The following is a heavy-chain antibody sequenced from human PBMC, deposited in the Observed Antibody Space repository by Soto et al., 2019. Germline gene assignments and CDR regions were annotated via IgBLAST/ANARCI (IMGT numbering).Heavy chain of an antibody. V-gene: IGHV3-74*01. Sequence: PGGSLRLSCAASGFTFSIYWMHWVRQAPGKGLVWVSRINGDGSSTSYADSVKGGFTISRDNAKNTLYLQMNSRRAEDTGVYYCASIPPSAVGATSEVDEGGQGILVTDS. D-gene: IGHD1-26*01. CDR2: INGDGSST. CDR3: ASIPPSAVGATSEVDE. J-gene: IGHJ4*02. CDR1: GFTFSIYW.